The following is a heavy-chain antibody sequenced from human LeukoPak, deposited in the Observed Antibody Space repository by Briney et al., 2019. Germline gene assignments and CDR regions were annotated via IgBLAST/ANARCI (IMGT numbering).Heavy chain of an antibody. Sequence: GGSLRLSCAASGFTFSYCWMHWFRQTPGKGLVWVSCINTDGSYSSYADSVKGRFTISRDNVRNTLYLQMNSLRAEDSAVYYCARDFDGPRASDYWGQGISVTVSS. CDR2: INTDGSYS. J-gene: IGHJ4*02. D-gene: IGHD4-17*01. CDR1: GFTFSYCW. V-gene: IGHV3-74*01. CDR3: ARDFDGPRASDY.